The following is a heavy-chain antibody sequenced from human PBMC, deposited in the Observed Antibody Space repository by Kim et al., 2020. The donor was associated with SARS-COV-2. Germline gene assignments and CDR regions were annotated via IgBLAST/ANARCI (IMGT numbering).Heavy chain of an antibody. Sequence: GGSLRLSCAASGFTFSDYYMSWIRQAPGKGLEWVSYISSSGSTIYYADSVKGRFTISRDNAKNSLYLQMNSLRAEDTAVYYCAGEYDSTLPLYWGQGTLVTVSS. CDR1: GFTFSDYY. CDR3: AGEYDSTLPLY. D-gene: IGHD3-22*01. V-gene: IGHV3-11*01. J-gene: IGHJ4*02. CDR2: ISSSGSTI.